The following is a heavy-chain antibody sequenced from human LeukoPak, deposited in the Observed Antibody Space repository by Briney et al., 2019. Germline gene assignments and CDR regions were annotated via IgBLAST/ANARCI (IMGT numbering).Heavy chain of an antibody. CDR3: AKTGTTMSRNWYFDL. CDR2: ISYDGSNK. CDR1: GFTFSSYS. V-gene: IGHV3-30*04. J-gene: IGHJ2*01. Sequence: GGSLRLSCAASGFTFSSYSMHWVRQAPGKGLEWLAVISYDGSNKFYAGSVKGRFTISRENSKNTLYLQMNSLRAEDTAVYYCAKTGTTMSRNWYFDLWGRGTLVTVSS. D-gene: IGHD1-7*01.